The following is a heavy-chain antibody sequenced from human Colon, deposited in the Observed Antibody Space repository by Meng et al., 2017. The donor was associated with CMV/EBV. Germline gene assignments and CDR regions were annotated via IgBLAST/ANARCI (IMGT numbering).Heavy chain of an antibody. D-gene: IGHD2-2*02. CDR1: GFSLSDSW. CDR2: INSDGSGT. V-gene: IGHV3-74*01. CDR3: AKGRGYCSSTSCYTWYFDY. Sequence: GGSLRLSCAASGFSLSDSWMYWVRQAPGKGLVWVSRINSDGSGTRYADSVKGRFTISRDNSKNSLYLQMNSLRAEDTALYYCAKGRGYCSSTSCYTWYFDYWGQGTLVTVSS. J-gene: IGHJ4*02.